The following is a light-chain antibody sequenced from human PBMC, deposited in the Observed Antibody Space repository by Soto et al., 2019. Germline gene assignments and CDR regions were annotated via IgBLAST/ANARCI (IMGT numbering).Light chain of an antibody. J-gene: IGKJ2*01. Sequence: EIVLTQSPDTLSLSPGERATVSCRASQTVSNNYLAWYQQKPGQAPRLLLYGASTRPTGIPDRFSGSGCGTDFTLTISRLEPEDFAVYYCHHYGSSPPYTFGQGTKLDIK. CDR3: HHYGSSPPYT. CDR1: QTVSNNY. V-gene: IGKV3-20*01. CDR2: GAS.